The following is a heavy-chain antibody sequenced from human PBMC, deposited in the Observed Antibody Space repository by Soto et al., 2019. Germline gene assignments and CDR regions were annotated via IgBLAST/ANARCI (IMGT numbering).Heavy chain of an antibody. V-gene: IGHV1-8*01. CDR1: GYTFTSYD. D-gene: IGHD1-20*01. Sequence: QVQLVQSGAEVKKPGASVKVSCKASGYTFTSYDINWVRQATGQGLEWMGWMNPNSGNTGYAQKFRGRVTMTRNPSINTAYMELSSLRSEDTAVYYCAINSYNWSTGGYFDYWGQGTLVTVSS. CDR3: AINSYNWSTGGYFDY. CDR2: MNPNSGNT. J-gene: IGHJ4*02.